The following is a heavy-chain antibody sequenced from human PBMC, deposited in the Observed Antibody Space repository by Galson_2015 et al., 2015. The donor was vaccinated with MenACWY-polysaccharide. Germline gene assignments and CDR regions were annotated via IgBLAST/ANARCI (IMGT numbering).Heavy chain of an antibody. CDR2: VRSGSGTV. J-gene: IGHJ5*02. D-gene: IGHD4-11*01. V-gene: IGHV3-48*02. CDR1: GVTFSTLT. Sequence: SRRLSCEASGVTFSTLTMIWVRGAPVQGLVRVSAVRSGSGTVYYAQSVKGRFTISRDNAKSSLYLQLNSLTDEDTAVYYCARVAYSRRSFDPWGQGTLVTVSS. CDR3: ARVAYSRRSFDP.